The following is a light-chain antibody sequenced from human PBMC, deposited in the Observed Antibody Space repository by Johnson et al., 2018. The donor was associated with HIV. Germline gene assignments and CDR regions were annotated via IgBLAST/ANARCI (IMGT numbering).Light chain of an antibody. CDR2: ENN. CDR3: GTWDSSLSAHYV. Sequence: QSVLTQPPSVSAAPGQRVTISCSGSSSNIGNNYVSWYQQVPGTAPKLLIYENNKRPSGIPDRFSGSKSGTSAALGITGLQTGDEADYYCGTWDSSLSAHYVFGTGTKITV. V-gene: IGLV1-51*02. J-gene: IGLJ1*01. CDR1: SSNIGNNY.